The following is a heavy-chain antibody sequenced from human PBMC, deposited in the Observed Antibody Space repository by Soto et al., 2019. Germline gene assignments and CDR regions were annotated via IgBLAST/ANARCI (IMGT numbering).Heavy chain of an antibody. J-gene: IGHJ6*02. D-gene: IGHD1-1*01. CDR2: ISWDGGST. Sequence: PGGSLRLSCAASGFTFADYTMHWVRQAPGKGLEWVSLISWDGGSTSYADSVKGRFTISSDNSKNSLYLQMNSLRTEDTALYYCAKELEPLLPYYYYGMDVWGQGTTGTVSS. V-gene: IGHV3-43*01. CDR3: AKELEPLLPYYYYGMDV. CDR1: GFTFADYT.